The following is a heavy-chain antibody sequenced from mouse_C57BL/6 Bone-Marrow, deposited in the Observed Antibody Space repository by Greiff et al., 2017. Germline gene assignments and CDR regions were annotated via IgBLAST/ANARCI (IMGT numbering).Heavy chain of an antibody. CDR3: ARGVGDY. Sequence: EVQLQQSGPELVKPGASVKISCKASGYTFTDYYMNRVKQSHGKSLEWIGDINPNNGGTSYNQKFKGKATLTVAKSSSTAYMELRSLTSEDSAVYYCARGVGDYWGQGTTLTVSS. CDR1: GYTFTDYY. J-gene: IGHJ2*01. D-gene: IGHD3-1*01. V-gene: IGHV1-26*01. CDR2: INPNNGGT.